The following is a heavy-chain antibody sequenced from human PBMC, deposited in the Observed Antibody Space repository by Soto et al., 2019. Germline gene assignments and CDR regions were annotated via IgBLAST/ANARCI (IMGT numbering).Heavy chain of an antibody. CDR3: ARYGSGSGSYSFRDAFDI. D-gene: IGHD3-10*01. Sequence: EVQLVESGGGLVQPGGSLRLSCAASGFTFSNYAMHWVRQAPGKGLEYVSAISSNGGSTYYANSVKGRFTISRDNSKNTLYLQMGSLRAEDMAVYYCARYGSGSGSYSFRDAFDIWGQGTMVTVSS. V-gene: IGHV3-64*01. CDR2: ISSNGGST. CDR1: GFTFSNYA. J-gene: IGHJ3*02.